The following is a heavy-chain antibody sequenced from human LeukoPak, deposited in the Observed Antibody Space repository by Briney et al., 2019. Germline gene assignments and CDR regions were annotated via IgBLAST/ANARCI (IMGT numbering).Heavy chain of an antibody. V-gene: IGHV4-39*01. CDR3: ERGPFYYDRGGAFDY. J-gene: IGHJ4*02. Sequence: PSETLSLTCTVSGGSISSSSYYWGWIRQPPGKGLEWIGSIYYSGSTYYNPSLKSRVTISVDTSKNQFSLKLSSVTAADTAVYYCERGPFYYDRGGAFDYWGQGTLVTVSS. CDR1: GGSISSSSYY. CDR2: IYYSGST. D-gene: IGHD3-22*01.